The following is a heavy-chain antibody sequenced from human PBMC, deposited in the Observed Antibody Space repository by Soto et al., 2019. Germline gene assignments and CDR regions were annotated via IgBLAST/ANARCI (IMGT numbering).Heavy chain of an antibody. CDR2: IYSSGNT. V-gene: IGHV4-4*07. J-gene: IGHJ5*02. D-gene: IGHD3-3*01. CDR3: ARGQRFSDWFDP. Sequence: SETLSLTCSVSGGTISGYYWTWIRQPAGKGLEWIGRIYSSGNTKYNPSLQSRVTMSLDTSNNQFSRRLTSVTAADTAVYYCARGQRFSDWFDPWGQGTLVTVSS. CDR1: GGTISGYY.